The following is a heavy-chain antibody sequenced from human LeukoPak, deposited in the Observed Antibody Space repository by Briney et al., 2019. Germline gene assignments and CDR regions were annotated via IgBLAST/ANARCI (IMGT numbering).Heavy chain of an antibody. D-gene: IGHD6-19*01. J-gene: IGHJ4*02. V-gene: IGHV5-51*01. CDR1: GYSFTTYW. Sequence: GESLKISCKGSGYSFTTYWIGWVRQMPGQGLEWMGITYPGDSDTRYSPSFQGQVTISADKSISTAYLQWSSLKASDTAMYYCARPSYSSGWYFDSWGQGTLVTVSS. CDR3: ARPSYSSGWYFDS. CDR2: TYPGDSDT.